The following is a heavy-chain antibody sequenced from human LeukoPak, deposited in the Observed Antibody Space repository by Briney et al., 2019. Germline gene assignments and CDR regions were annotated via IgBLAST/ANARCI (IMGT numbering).Heavy chain of an antibody. CDR3: ARNYGDYVAFDI. CDR1: GYTFIGYY. V-gene: IGHV1-2*02. D-gene: IGHD4-17*01. CDR2: INPNSGGT. Sequence: GASVKVSCKPSGYTFIGYYIHWVRQAPGQGLEWMGWINPNSGGTNYAQKFQGRVTMTRDTSISTAYMELSRLRSDDTAVYYCARNYGDYVAFDIWGQGTMVTVSS. J-gene: IGHJ3*02.